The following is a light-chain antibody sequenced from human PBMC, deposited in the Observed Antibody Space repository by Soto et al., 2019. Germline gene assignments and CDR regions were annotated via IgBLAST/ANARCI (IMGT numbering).Light chain of an antibody. CDR3: VQRRDWPLT. Sequence: EIVLTQSPATLSLSLGERATLSCRASQNVNIYLAWLQQKPGQAPRLLIYDASNRATGIPARFSGSGSGTDFTLTISSLEPEDFAVYYCVQRRDWPLTFGGGTTVDIK. J-gene: IGKJ4*01. CDR2: DAS. CDR1: QNVNIY. V-gene: IGKV3-11*01.